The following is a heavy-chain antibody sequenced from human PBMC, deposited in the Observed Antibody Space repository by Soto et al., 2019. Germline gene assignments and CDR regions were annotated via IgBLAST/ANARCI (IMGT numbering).Heavy chain of an antibody. Sequence: GSLRLSCAGSGFTFSNYGLHWVRQPPGKGLEWIGEIFHSGDTNYNPSLKRRVTISVDKSNNQFSLWLASVSAADTAVDFSATSEGKKPLEHWYYWGLGALVSVSS. CDR3: ATSEGKKPLEHWYY. J-gene: IGHJ4*02. D-gene: IGHD1-1*01. V-gene: IGHV4-4*01. CDR1: GFTFSNYG. CDR2: IFHSGDT.